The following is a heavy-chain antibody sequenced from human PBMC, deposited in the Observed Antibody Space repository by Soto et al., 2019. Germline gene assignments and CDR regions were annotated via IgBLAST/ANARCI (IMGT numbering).Heavy chain of an antibody. D-gene: IGHD1-26*01. Sequence: SETLSLTCTVSGDSISSGDYYWSWIRQPPGKGLEWIGYLYYSGSTYYNPSLKSRITMSVDTSKTHFSLNLRSVTAADTAVYYCARATTALHGFDIWGQGTMVTVSS. CDR3: ARATTALHGFDI. CDR2: LYYSGST. V-gene: IGHV4-30-4*01. CDR1: GDSISSGDYY. J-gene: IGHJ3*02.